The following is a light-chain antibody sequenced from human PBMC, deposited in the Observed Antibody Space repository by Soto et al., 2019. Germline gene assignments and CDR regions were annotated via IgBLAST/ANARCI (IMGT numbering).Light chain of an antibody. CDR3: RQYGSSPSYT. CDR2: RAS. Sequence: EIVLTQSPGTLSLSPGERATLSCRASQSVSSSSYLAWYQQKPGQAPRLLIYRASSRDTGIPDRFSGSGSATDFTLTISRLEPEDFAVYYCRQYGSSPSYTFGQGTKLEIK. J-gene: IGKJ2*01. V-gene: IGKV3-20*01. CDR1: QSVSSSSY.